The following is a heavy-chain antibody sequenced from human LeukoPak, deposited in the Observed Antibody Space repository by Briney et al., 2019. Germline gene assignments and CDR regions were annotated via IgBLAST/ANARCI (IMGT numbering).Heavy chain of an antibody. V-gene: IGHV1-69*13. D-gene: IGHD4-17*01. J-gene: IGHJ4*02. CDR1: GGTFSSYA. Sequence: SVKVSCKASGGTFSSYAISWVRQAPGQGLEWMGGIIPIFGTANYAQKFQGRVTITADESTSTAYMELSSLRSEDTAVYYCAREKSYGGYAPDWGQGTLVTVSS. CDR3: AREKSYGGYAPD. CDR2: IIPIFGTA.